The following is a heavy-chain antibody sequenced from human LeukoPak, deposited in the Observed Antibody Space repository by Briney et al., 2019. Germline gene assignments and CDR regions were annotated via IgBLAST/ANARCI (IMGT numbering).Heavy chain of an antibody. D-gene: IGHD3-3*01. Sequence: SETLSLTCTVSGGSISSYYWSWIRQPPGKGLEWIGYIYYTGSTNYNPSLKSRVTISVDTSKNQFSLKLNSVTAADTAVYYCARAKSIFGVVSTFDYWGQGTLVTVSS. CDR3: ARAKSIFGVVSTFDY. V-gene: IGHV4-59*01. J-gene: IGHJ4*02. CDR2: IYYTGST. CDR1: GGSISSYY.